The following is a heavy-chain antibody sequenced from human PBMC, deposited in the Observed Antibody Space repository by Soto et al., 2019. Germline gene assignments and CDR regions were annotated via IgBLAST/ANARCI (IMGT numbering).Heavy chain of an antibody. CDR2: ISYDGSNK. V-gene: IGHV3-30-3*01. CDR1: GFTFSSYA. CDR3: AEGVIRRAPLRCLEWPSWGMDV. Sequence: QVQLVESGGGVVQPGRSLRLSCAASGFTFSSYAMHWVRQAPGKGLEWVAVISYDGSNKYYADSVKGRFTISRDNSKNTLYLQMNSLRAEDAAVYYCAEGVIRRAPLRCLEWPSWGMDVCGQGTTVTVSS. D-gene: IGHD3-3*01. J-gene: IGHJ6*02.